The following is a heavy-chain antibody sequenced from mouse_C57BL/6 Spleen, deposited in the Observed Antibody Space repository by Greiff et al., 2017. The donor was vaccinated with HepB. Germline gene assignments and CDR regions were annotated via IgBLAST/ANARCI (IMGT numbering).Heavy chain of an antibody. Sequence: EVQLVESGGGLVQPKGSLKLSCAASGFSFNTYAMNWVRQAPGKGLEWVARIRSKSNNYATYYADSVKDRFTISRDDSESMLYLQMNNLKTEDTAMYYCVRQEKPYLSSMDYWGQGTSVTVSS. CDR3: VRQEKPYLSSMDY. V-gene: IGHV10-1*01. D-gene: IGHD5-5*01. CDR1: GFSFNTYA. CDR2: IRSKSNNYAT. J-gene: IGHJ4*01.